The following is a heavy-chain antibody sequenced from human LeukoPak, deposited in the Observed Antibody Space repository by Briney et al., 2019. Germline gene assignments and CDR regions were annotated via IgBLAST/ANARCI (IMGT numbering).Heavy chain of an antibody. CDR2: IIPIFGTA. CDR1: GGTFSSYA. Sequence: SVKVSCKASGGTFSSYAVSWVRQAPGQGLEWMGGIIPIFGTANYAQKFQGRVTITTDESTSTAYMELSSLRSEDTAVYYCASGLGFCSGSDCTNLVKDYYYGMNVWGQGTTVTVSS. CDR3: ASGLGFCSGSDCTNLVKDYYYGMNV. V-gene: IGHV1-69*05. J-gene: IGHJ6*02. D-gene: IGHD2-15*01.